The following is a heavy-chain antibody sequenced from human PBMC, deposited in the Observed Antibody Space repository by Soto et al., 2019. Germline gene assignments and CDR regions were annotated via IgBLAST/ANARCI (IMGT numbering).Heavy chain of an antibody. CDR1: GFTFSSYA. D-gene: IGHD2-15*01. Sequence: GSLRLSCAASGFTFSSYAMSWVRQAPGKGLEWVSAISGSGGSTYYADSVKGRFTISRDNSKNTLYLQMNSLRAEDTAVYYCAKNSRSYCSGGSCTKFDPWGQGTLVTVSS. CDR3: AKNSRSYCSGGSCTKFDP. CDR2: ISGSGGST. V-gene: IGHV3-23*01. J-gene: IGHJ5*02.